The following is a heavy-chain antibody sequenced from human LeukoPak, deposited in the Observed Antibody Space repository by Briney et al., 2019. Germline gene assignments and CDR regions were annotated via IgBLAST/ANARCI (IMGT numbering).Heavy chain of an antibody. Sequence: GGSLRLSCAASGVTFSSYGMHWVRQAPGKGLEWVAVISYDGSNKYYADSVKGRFTTSRDNSKNTLYLQMNSLRAEDTAVYYCAKAPYYYYGMDVWGQGTTVTVSS. CDR2: ISYDGSNK. CDR3: AKAPYYYYGMDV. V-gene: IGHV3-30*18. J-gene: IGHJ6*02. CDR1: GVTFSSYG.